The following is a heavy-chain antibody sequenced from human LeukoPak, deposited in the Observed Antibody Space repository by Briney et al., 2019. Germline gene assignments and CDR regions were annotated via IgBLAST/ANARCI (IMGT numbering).Heavy chain of an antibody. Sequence: PSETLSLTCSVSGYSISSGYYWGWIRQPPGKGLEWIAIIYHSGSTYYNPSLKGRVTISVDTSKNQFSLKLSSVTAADTAVYYCARWSYGSHLYYYYYMDVWGKGTTVTVSS. CDR1: GYSISSGYY. CDR3: ARWSYGSHLYYYYYMDV. V-gene: IGHV4-38-2*02. CDR2: IYHSGST. D-gene: IGHD3-10*01. J-gene: IGHJ6*03.